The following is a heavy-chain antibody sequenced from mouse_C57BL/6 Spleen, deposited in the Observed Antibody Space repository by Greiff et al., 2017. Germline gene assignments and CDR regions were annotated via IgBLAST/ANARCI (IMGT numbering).Heavy chain of an antibody. CDR2: IYPSDSET. CDR1: GYTFTSYW. V-gene: IGHV1-61*01. J-gene: IGHJ4*01. D-gene: IGHD2-4*01. Sequence: QVQLQQPGAELVRPGSSVKLSCKASGYTFTSYWMDWVKQRPGQGLEWIGNIYPSDSETHYNQKFKDKATLTVDKSSSTAYMQLSSLTSEDSAVYYCARSWYDYDYYAMDYWGQGTSVTVSS. CDR3: ARSWYDYDYYAMDY.